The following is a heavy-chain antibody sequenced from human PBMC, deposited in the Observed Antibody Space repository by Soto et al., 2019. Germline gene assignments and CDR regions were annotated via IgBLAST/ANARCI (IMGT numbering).Heavy chain of an antibody. CDR3: AKDLAGTTTYYYYYYGMDV. CDR1: GFTFSSYG. Sequence: GSLRLSCAASGFTFSSYGMHWVRQAPGKGLEWVAVISYDGSNKYYADSVKGRFTISRDNSKNTLYLQMNSLRAEDTAVYYCAKDLAGTTTYYYYYYGMDVWGQGTTVTVSS. D-gene: IGHD1-7*01. CDR2: ISYDGSNK. J-gene: IGHJ6*02. V-gene: IGHV3-30*18.